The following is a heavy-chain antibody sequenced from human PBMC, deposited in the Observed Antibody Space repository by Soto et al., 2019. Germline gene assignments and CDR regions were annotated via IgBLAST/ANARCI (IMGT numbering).Heavy chain of an antibody. Sequence: GSGPTLVNPTQTLTLTCTFSGFSLSTSGVGVGWIRQPPGKAPEWLALIYWNDDKRYSPSLKSRLTITKDTSKNQVVLTMTNMDPVDTATYYCAHILRNGLGGKAGSPRFDIWGQGTMVTVSS. J-gene: IGHJ3*02. D-gene: IGHD2-15*01. V-gene: IGHV2-5*01. CDR3: AHILRNGLGGKAGSPRFDI. CDR2: IYWNDDK. CDR1: GFSLSTSGVG.